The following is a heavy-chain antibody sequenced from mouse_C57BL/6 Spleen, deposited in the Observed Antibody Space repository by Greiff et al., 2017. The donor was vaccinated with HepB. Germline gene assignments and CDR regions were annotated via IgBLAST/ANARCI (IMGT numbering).Heavy chain of an antibody. J-gene: IGHJ2*01. Sequence: VKVVESGAELARPGASVKLSCKASGYTFTSYGISWVKQRTGQGLEWIGEIYPRSGNTYYNEKFKGKATLTADKSSSTAYMELRSLTSEDSAVYFCARVYDYFDYWGQGTTLTVSS. CDR3: ARVYDYFDY. CDR1: GYTFTSYG. CDR2: IYPRSGNT. D-gene: IGHD1-1*01. V-gene: IGHV1-81*01.